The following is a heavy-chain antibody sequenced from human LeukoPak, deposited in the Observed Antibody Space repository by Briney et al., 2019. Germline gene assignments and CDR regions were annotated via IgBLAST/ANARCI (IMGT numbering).Heavy chain of an antibody. D-gene: IGHD2-21*02. CDR1: GFTFSNYA. J-gene: IGHJ4*02. V-gene: IGHV3-23*01. CDR3: AKRLGDPRAFDY. CDR2: ISGSSGTI. Sequence: GGSLRLSCAASGFTFSNYAMNWVRQAPGKGLEWVSGISGSSGTINYAAPVKGRFTISRDNSRNALYLQMNSLRADDTAVYYCAKRLGDPRAFDYWGQGTLVTVSS.